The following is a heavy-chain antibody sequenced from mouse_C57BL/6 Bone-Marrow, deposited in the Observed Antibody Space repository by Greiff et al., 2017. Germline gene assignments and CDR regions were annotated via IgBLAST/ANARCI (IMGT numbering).Heavy chain of an antibody. CDR2: IRSKSNNYAT. CDR3: VRIYYGYAMDY. J-gene: IGHJ4*01. CDR1: GFSFNTYA. V-gene: IGHV10-1*01. Sequence: EVKLVESGGGLVQPKGSLKLSCAASGFSFNTYAMNWVRQAPGKGVEWVARIRSKSNNYATYYADSVKDRFTIHRDDSESMLYLQMNNLKTEDAAMYYCVRIYYGYAMDYWGQGTSVTVSS. D-gene: IGHD1-1*01.